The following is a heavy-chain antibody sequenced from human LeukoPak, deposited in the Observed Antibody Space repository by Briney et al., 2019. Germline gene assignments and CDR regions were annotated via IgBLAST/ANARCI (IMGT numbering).Heavy chain of an antibody. Sequence: SETLSLTCTVSGGSITTTTYYWGWIRQPPGKGLEWIGSIYYSGSTYYNPSLESRVTISVDTSKNQFSLKLSSVTAADTAVYYCARHVVYASGTYSFDYWGQGTLVTVSS. J-gene: IGHJ4*02. CDR2: IYYSGST. CDR3: ARHVVYASGTYSFDY. CDR1: GGSITTTTYY. D-gene: IGHD3-10*01. V-gene: IGHV4-39*01.